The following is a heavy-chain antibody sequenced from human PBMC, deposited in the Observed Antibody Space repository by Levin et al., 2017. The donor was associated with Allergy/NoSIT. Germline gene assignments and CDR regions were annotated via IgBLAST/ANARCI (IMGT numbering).Heavy chain of an antibody. J-gene: IGHJ4*02. CDR1: GFTFSNAW. Sequence: SCAASGFTFSNAWMNWVRQAPGKGLEWVGRIKSKTDGGTTDYAAPVKGRFTISRDDSKNTLYLQMNSLKTEDTAVYYCTTEAVVVVAATTRLFDYWGQGTLVTVSS. D-gene: IGHD2-15*01. CDR2: IKSKTDGGTT. V-gene: IGHV3-15*07. CDR3: TTEAVVVVAATTRLFDY.